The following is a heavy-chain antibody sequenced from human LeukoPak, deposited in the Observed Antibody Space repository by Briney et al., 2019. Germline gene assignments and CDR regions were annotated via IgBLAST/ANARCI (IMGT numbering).Heavy chain of an antibody. CDR2: IYYSGST. CDR1: GGSISRYY. Sequence: PSETLSLTCTVSGGSISRYYWSWIRQPPGKGLEWIGYIYYSGSTNYNPSLKSRVTISVDTSKNQFSLKLSSVTAADTAVYYCARYYYDSSGYSPFDYWGQGTLVTVSS. D-gene: IGHD3-22*01. V-gene: IGHV4-59*01. CDR3: ARYYYDSSGYSPFDY. J-gene: IGHJ4*02.